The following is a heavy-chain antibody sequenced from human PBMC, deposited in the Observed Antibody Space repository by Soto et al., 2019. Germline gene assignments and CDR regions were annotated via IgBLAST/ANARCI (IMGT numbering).Heavy chain of an antibody. V-gene: IGHV1-2*02. CDR3: ARGVYDYVWGSYPKPLDAFDI. CDR1: GYTFTGYY. D-gene: IGHD3-16*01. CDR2: INPNSGGT. Sequence: GASVKVSCKASGYTFTGYYMHWVRQAPGQGLEWMGWINPNSGGTNYAQKFQGRVTMTRDTSISTAYMELSRLRSDDTAVYYCARGVYDYVWGSYPKPLDAFDIWGQGTMVTVSS. J-gene: IGHJ3*02.